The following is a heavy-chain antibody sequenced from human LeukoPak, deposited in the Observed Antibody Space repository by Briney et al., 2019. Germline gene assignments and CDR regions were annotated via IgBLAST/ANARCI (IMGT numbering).Heavy chain of an antibody. CDR2: INHSGST. CDR3: ARGRHSVPAAIRY. V-gene: IGHV4-34*01. Sequence: KASETLSLTCAVYGGSFSGYYWSWIRQPPGKGLEWIGEINHSGSTNYNPSLKSRVTIPVDASKNQFSLKLSSVTAADTAVYYCARGRHSVPAAIRYWGQGTLVTVSS. J-gene: IGHJ4*02. CDR1: GGSFSGYY. D-gene: IGHD2-2*01.